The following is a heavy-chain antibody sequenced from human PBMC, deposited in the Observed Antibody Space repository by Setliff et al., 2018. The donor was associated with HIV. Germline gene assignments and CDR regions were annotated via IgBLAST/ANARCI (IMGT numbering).Heavy chain of an antibody. CDR3: AKRLAGSNTWYHFDT. Sequence: GGSLRLSCAASGFTLNTYAIHWVRQAPGKGLEWLAVISSDGTNKYYADSVKGRFTISRDSSKNTLYLQLNSLSAEDTAIYYCAKRLAGSNTWYHFDTWGQGTLVTVSS. CDR1: GFTLNTYA. CDR2: ISSDGTNK. J-gene: IGHJ4*02. V-gene: IGHV3-30-3*01. D-gene: IGHD6-13*01.